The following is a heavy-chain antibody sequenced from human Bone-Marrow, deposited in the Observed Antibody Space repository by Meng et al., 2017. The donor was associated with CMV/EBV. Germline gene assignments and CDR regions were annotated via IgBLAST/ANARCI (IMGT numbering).Heavy chain of an antibody. CDR3: ARGSASRYDFRSAYYISDYFDS. J-gene: IGHJ4*02. D-gene: IGHD3-3*01. CDR2: INPHRGDT. Sequence: ASVKVFCKASGYTFTGYYLHWVRQAPGQGLEWMGWINPHRGDTKYAQKFQDIVTMTRDTSISTVHMELSRLTSDDTAVYYCARGSASRYDFRSAYYISDYFDSWGQGTLVTVPS. CDR1: GYTFTGYY. V-gene: IGHV1-2*02.